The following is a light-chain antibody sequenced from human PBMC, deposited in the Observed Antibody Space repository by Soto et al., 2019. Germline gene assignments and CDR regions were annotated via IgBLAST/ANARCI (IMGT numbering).Light chain of an antibody. Sequence: DIQMTQSPSSLSASVGDRVTITCRASQSISSYLNWYQQKPGKAPELLIYAASSLQSGVPSRFSGSGYGTDFTLTISSLQPEDFSTYYCQQSYSTPLTFGGWTKLEIK. V-gene: IGKV1-39*01. J-gene: IGKJ4*01. CDR2: AAS. CDR3: QQSYSTPLT. CDR1: QSISSY.